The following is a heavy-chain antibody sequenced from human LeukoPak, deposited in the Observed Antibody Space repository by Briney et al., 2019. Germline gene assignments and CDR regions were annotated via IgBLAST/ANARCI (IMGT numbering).Heavy chain of an antibody. CDR1: GFTFSTYS. D-gene: IGHD3-22*01. J-gene: IGHJ4*02. Sequence: RPGESLRLSCAASGFTFSTYSMKCVRQAQGRLLEWVSSITGSGRDTYYAGSVKGRFTISRDNSKNSLYMEMNSLRAEDTAVYYCARDNYDSSTAYYFDNWGQGTLVTVSS. V-gene: IGHV3-23*01. CDR2: ITGSGRDT. CDR3: ARDNYDSSTAYYFDN.